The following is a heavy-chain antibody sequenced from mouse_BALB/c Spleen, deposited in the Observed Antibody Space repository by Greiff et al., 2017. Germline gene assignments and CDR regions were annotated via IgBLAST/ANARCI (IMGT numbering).Heavy chain of an antibody. Sequence: DVKLQESGPGLVKPSQSLSLTCSVTGYSITSGYYWNWIRQFPGNKLEWMGYISYDGSNNYNPSLKNRISITRDTSKNQFFLKLNSVTTEDTATYYCARGDGREQLGLTFAYWGQGTLVTVSA. CDR3: ARGDGREQLGLTFAY. D-gene: IGHD3-1*01. CDR1: GYSITSGYY. V-gene: IGHV3-6*02. CDR2: ISYDGSN. J-gene: IGHJ3*01.